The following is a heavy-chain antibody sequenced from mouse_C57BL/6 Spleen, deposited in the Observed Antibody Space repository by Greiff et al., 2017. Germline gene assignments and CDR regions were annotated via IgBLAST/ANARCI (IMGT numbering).Heavy chain of an antibody. CDR2: IDPTSGGT. J-gene: IGHJ1*03. V-gene: IGHV1-72*01. CDR1: GYTFTSYW. D-gene: IGHD1-1*01. CDR3: AREKDYYYGSRGYFDV. Sequence: QVQLQQPGAELVKPGAPVKLSCKASGYTFTSYWMHWVKQRPGRGLEWIGRIDPTSGGTKYNEKFKSKATLTVDKPSSTAYMQLSSLTSEDSAVYYCAREKDYYYGSRGYFDVWGTGTTVTVSS.